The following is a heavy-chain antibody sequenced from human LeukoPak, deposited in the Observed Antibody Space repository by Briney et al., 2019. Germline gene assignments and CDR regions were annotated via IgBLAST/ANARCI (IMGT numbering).Heavy chain of an antibody. CDR2: ISGSGGST. D-gene: IGHD3-22*01. Sequence: GGSLRLSCAASGFTFSSYAMSWVRQAPVKGLEWVSSISGSGGSTYYADSVKGRFTISRDNAKNSLYLQMNSLRAEDTAVYYCARPRPDSSGPTWGQGTLVTVSS. J-gene: IGHJ5*02. V-gene: IGHV3-23*01. CDR1: GFTFSSYA. CDR3: ARPRPDSSGPT.